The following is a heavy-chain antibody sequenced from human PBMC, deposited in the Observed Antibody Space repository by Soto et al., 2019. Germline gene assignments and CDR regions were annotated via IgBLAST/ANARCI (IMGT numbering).Heavy chain of an antibody. CDR2: ISAYNGNT. V-gene: IGHV1-18*01. CDR1: GCTFTSYG. J-gene: IGHJ6*02. D-gene: IGHD5-18*01. CDR3: AKDSDTATKATHTYYSYSYGMDV. Sequence: ASVKVSCKASGCTFTSYGISWVRQAPGQGLEWMGWISAYNGNTNYAQKLQGRVTMTTDTSTSTAYMELRSLRSDDTAVYYCAKDSDTATKATHTYYSYSYGMDVWGQGTTVTVSS.